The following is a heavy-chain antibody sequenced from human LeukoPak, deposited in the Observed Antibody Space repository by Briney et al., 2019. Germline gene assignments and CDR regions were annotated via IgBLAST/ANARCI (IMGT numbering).Heavy chain of an antibody. CDR1: GGSISSSSYY. D-gene: IGHD5-24*01. V-gene: IGHV4-39*01. CDR3: ARLRWLQLGYFDY. Sequence: SETLSLTCTVSGGSISSSSYYWGWIRQPPRKGLEWIGSIYYSGSTYYNPSLKSRVTISVDTSKNQVSLKLTSVTAADTAVYYCARLRWLQLGYFDYWGQGTLVTVSS. J-gene: IGHJ4*02. CDR2: IYYSGST.